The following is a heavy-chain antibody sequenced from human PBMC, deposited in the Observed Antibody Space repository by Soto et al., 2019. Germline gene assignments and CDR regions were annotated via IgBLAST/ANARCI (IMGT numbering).Heavy chain of an antibody. V-gene: IGHV3-23*04. Sequence: VQLVDSGGGVVQPGGSMRLSCAASGFSFNSYAMTWVRQAPGKGLEWVSIISYSGGSTYYGDSVKGRFIISRDSSKNMVYLQMNGLRAEDTAVYYCAKQYDSSGYFFDFWGQGTLVTVSS. J-gene: IGHJ4*02. CDR3: AKQYDSSGYFFDF. D-gene: IGHD3-22*01. CDR2: ISYSGGST. CDR1: GFSFNSYA.